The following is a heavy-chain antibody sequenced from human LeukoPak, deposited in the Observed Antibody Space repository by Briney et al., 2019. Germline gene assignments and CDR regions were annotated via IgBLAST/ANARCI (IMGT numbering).Heavy chain of an antibody. CDR1: GFTFSSYA. CDR2: ISGSGATI. J-gene: IGHJ4*02. V-gene: IGHV3-23*01. Sequence: GGSLRLSCAASGFTFSSYAMSWVRQAPGKGLEWVSLISGSGATIYYADSLKGRFTISRDNFKNTLYLQMNSLRAEDTAVYFCAKDERSSGYFLDYWGQGTLVTVSS. D-gene: IGHD3-22*01. CDR3: AKDERSSGYFLDY.